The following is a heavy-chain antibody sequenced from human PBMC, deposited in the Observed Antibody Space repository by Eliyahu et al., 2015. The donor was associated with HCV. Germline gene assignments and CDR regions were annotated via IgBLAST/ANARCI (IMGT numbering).Heavy chain of an antibody. CDR1: GFTFSSYA. CDR3: AKGVVDVVPAAILDY. J-gene: IGHJ4*02. Sequence: EVQLLESGGGLVQPGGSLRLSCXAXGFTFSSYAMSWVRQAPGKGLEWXSAISGSGGSTYYADSVKGRFTISRDNSKNTLYLQMNSLRAEDTAVYYCAKGVVDVVPAAILDYWGQGTLVTVSS. D-gene: IGHD2-2*01. CDR2: ISGSGGST. V-gene: IGHV3-23*01.